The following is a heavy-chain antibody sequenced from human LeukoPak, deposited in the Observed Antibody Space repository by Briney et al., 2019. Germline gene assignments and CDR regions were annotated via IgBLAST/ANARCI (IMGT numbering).Heavy chain of an antibody. CDR3: ARGPLIAAAGTW. Sequence: GGSLRLSCAASGFTFSSYAMSWVRQAPGKGLEWVSGISGSGDNTYYADSVKGRFTISRDNSKNTLYLQMNSLRAEDTAVYYCARGPLIAAAGTWWGQGTLVTVSS. J-gene: IGHJ4*02. CDR2: ISGSGDNT. CDR1: GFTFSSYA. V-gene: IGHV3-23*01. D-gene: IGHD6-13*01.